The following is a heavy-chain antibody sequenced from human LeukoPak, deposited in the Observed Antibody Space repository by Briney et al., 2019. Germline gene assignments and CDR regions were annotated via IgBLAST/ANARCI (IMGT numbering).Heavy chain of an antibody. Sequence: ASVKVSCKASGYTFTSYDINWVRQATGQGLEWMGWMNPNSGNTGYAQKFQGRVTMTRDTSISTAYMELSRLRSDDTAVYYCARGGVVVPAEFDPWGQGTLVTVSS. CDR3: ARGGVVVPAEFDP. CDR1: GYTFTSYD. J-gene: IGHJ5*02. V-gene: IGHV1-8*02. CDR2: MNPNSGNT. D-gene: IGHD2-2*01.